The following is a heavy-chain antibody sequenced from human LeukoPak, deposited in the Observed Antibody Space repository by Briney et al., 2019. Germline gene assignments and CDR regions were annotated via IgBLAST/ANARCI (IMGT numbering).Heavy chain of an antibody. V-gene: IGHV4-31*03. CDR3: ARLSSTVVTPPTF. J-gene: IGHJ4*02. CDR2: IYYSGST. Sequence: SQTLSLTCTVSGGSISSGGYYWSWIRQYPGKGLEWIGYIYYSGSTYYNPSLKSRVTISVDTSKNQFSLKLSSVTAADTAVYYCARLSSTVVTPPTFWGQGTLVTVSS. CDR1: GGSISSGGYY. D-gene: IGHD4-23*01.